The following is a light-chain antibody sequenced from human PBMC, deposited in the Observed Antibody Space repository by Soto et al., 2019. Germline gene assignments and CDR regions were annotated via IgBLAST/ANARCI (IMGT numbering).Light chain of an antibody. V-gene: IGKV1-33*01. CDR1: QDITNY. J-gene: IGKJ5*01. Sequence: DIQMTQSPSSLSASVGDRVTITCQASQDITNYLNWYQQKPGKAPKLLIYDASYLKVGVPSRFSGSGSGTDFTFTISNLQPEDIATYFCQQFDNAPITFGQGTRLEIK. CDR2: DAS. CDR3: QQFDNAPIT.